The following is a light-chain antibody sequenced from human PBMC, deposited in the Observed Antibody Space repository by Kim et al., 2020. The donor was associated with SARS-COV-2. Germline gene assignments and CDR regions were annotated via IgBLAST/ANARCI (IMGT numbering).Light chain of an antibody. CDR1: SLRSYY. Sequence: SSELTQDPAVSVALGQTVRITCQGDSLRSYYASWYQQKRGQAPVLVIYGKNNRPSGIPDRFSGSSSGNTASLTITGAQAGDEADYYCNSRDSRGNHWVFAGGTQLTVL. CDR2: GKN. J-gene: IGLJ3*02. V-gene: IGLV3-19*01. CDR3: NSRDSRGNHWV.